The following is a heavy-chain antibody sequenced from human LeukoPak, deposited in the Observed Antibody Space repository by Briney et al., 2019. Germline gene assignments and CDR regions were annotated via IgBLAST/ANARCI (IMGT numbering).Heavy chain of an antibody. CDR1: GFTFSSYA. J-gene: IGHJ4*02. Sequence: GGSLRVSCAASGFTFSSYAMSWVRQAPGKGLEWVSFISGSGGSTYYVDSVKGRFTISRDNSKNTLYLQMNSLRAEDTAVYYCARDQGSGAGYWGQGTLVTVSS. D-gene: IGHD3-10*01. CDR2: ISGSGGST. V-gene: IGHV3-23*01. CDR3: ARDQGSGAGY.